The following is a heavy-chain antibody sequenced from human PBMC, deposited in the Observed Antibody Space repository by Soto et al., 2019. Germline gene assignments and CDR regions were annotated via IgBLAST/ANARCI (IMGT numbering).Heavy chain of an antibody. J-gene: IGHJ4*02. D-gene: IGHD2-2*01. CDR2: INHGGST. CDR1: GGSFSGHY. Sequence: PSETLSLTCAVYGGSFSGHYWSWIRQPPGKGLEWIGEINHGGSTNYNPSLKSRVTISVDTSKNQFSLKLTSVTVADTAVYYCARVGYCSGTSCYVPIDYWGQGALVTVSS. V-gene: IGHV4-34*01. CDR3: ARVGYCSGTSCYVPIDY.